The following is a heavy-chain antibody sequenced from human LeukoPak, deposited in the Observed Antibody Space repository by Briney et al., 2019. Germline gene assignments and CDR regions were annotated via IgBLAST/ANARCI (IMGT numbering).Heavy chain of an antibody. V-gene: IGHV3-30-3*01. CDR2: ISYDGSNK. J-gene: IGHJ4*02. CDR3: ARVAVAGPYFDY. D-gene: IGHD6-19*01. CDR1: GFTFSSYA. Sequence: PGGSLRLSYAASGFTFSSYAMHWVRQAPGKGLEWVAVISYDGSNKYYADSVKGRFTISRDNSKNTLYLQMNSLRAEDTAVYYCARVAVAGPYFDYWGQGTLVTVSS.